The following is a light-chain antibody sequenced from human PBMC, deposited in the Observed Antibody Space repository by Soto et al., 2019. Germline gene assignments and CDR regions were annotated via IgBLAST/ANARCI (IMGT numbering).Light chain of an antibody. V-gene: IGLV1-40*01. CDR2: GNS. J-gene: IGLJ2*01. CDR3: QSYDSSLSGV. CDR1: SSNIGAGYD. Sequence: QPVLTQPPSVSGAPGQRVTISCTGSSSNIGAGYDVHWYQQLPGTAPKLLIYGNSNRPSGVPDRFSGSKSGTSASLAITGLQAEDEADYYSQSYDSSLSGVFGGGTKLTVL.